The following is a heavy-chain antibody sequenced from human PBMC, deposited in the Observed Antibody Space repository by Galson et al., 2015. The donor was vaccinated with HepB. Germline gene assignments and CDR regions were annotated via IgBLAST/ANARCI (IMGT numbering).Heavy chain of an antibody. V-gene: IGHV3-43*01. CDR1: GFTFDDYT. CDR3: AKGGSYQLLSDLVDY. D-gene: IGHD2-2*01. Sequence: SLRLSCAASGFTFDDYTMHWVRQAPGKGLEWVSLISWDGGSTYYADSVKGRFTISRDNSKNSLYLQMNSLRTEDTALYYCAKGGSYQLLSDLVDYWGQGTLVTVSS. CDR2: ISWDGGST. J-gene: IGHJ4*02.